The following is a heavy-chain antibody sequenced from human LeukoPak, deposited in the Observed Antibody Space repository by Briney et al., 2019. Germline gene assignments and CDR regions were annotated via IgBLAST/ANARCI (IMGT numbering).Heavy chain of an antibody. CDR1: GFTFRSYS. J-gene: IGHJ4*02. D-gene: IGHD2-15*01. V-gene: IGHV3-21*01. Sequence: GSLRLSCTASGFTFRSYSMNWVRQAPGKGLEWVSSISSGSTYIYRADSLKGRFTTSRDNAKNSLYLQMNSLRAEDTAVYYCATSSHGDCSGGSCYYFDYWGQGTLVTVSS. CDR3: ATSSHGDCSGGSCYYFDY. CDR2: ISSGSTYI.